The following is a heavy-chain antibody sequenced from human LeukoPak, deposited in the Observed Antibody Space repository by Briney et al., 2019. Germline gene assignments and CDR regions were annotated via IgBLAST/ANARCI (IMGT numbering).Heavy chain of an antibody. V-gene: IGHV4-38-2*02. CDR2: MYHSGST. CDR1: GYSISSGHY. CDR3: ARVMTGYYLTLDYFDY. Sequence: SETLSLTCTVSGYSISSGHYWGWIRQPPGKGLEWIGSMYHSGSTYYNPPLKSRVTISVDTSKDQFSLKLSSVTAADTAVYYCARVMTGYYLTLDYFDYWGQGTLVTVSS. D-gene: IGHD3-9*01. J-gene: IGHJ4*02.